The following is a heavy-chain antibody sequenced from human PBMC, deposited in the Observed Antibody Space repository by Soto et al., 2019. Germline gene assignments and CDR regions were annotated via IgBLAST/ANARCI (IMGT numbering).Heavy chain of an antibody. D-gene: IGHD6-6*01. CDR1: GGSFSGYY. V-gene: IGHV4-34*01. CDR3: ARGNRLMGIAARCTFGV. J-gene: IGHJ3*01. CDR2: INHSGST. Sequence: SETLSLTCAVYGGSFSGYYWSWIRQPPGKGLEWIGEINHSGSTNYNPSLKSRVTISVDTSKNQFSLKLSSVTAADTAVYYCARGNRLMGIAARCTFGVWGQGTMVTVSS.